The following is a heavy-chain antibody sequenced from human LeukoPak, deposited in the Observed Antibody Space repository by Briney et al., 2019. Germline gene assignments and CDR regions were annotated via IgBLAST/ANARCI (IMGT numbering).Heavy chain of an antibody. CDR2: IYHSGRT. Sequence: PSETLSLTCTVSGYSISSGYYWGWIRQPPGKGLEWIGSIYHSGRTFYNPSLKSRVTISVDKSKNQFSLKLTSVTAADTAVYYCARLTPTTLSLYYYYMDVWGKGTTVTVSS. D-gene: IGHD2/OR15-2a*01. CDR1: GYSISSGYY. V-gene: IGHV4-38-2*02. J-gene: IGHJ6*03. CDR3: ARLTPTTLSLYYYYMDV.